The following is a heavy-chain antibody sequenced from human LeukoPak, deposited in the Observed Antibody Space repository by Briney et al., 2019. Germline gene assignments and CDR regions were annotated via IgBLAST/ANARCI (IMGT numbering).Heavy chain of an antibody. V-gene: IGHV3-30*04. J-gene: IGHJ4*02. CDR1: GFTFSSYA. CDR3: AKGYSGADY. D-gene: IGHD5-12*01. Sequence: QPGGSLRLSCAASGFTFSSYAMHWVRQAPGKGLEWVAVISYDGSNKYYADSVKGRFTISRDNSKNTLYLQMNSLRAEDTAVYYCAKGYSGADYWGQGTLVTVSS. CDR2: ISYDGSNK.